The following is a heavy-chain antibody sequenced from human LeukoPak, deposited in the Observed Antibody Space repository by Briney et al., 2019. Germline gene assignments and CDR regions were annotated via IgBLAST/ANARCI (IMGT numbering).Heavy chain of an antibody. CDR1: GYTFTSYY. D-gene: IGHD3-3*01. CDR2: INPSGGST. J-gene: IGHJ6*03. CDR3: ARDHYDFWGGYYTGYYYYYYMDV. Sequence: ASVKVSCKASGYTFTSYYMHWVRQAPEQGLEWMGIINPSGGSTSYAQKFQGRVTMTRGTSTSTVYMELSSLRSEDTAVYYCARDHYDFWGGYYTGYYYYYYMDVWGKGTTVTVSS. V-gene: IGHV1-46*01.